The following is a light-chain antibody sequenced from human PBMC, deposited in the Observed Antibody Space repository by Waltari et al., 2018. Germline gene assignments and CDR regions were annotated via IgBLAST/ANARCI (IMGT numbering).Light chain of an antibody. CDR3: SSYAGSYTVL. V-gene: IGLV2-11*01. Sequence: QSALTQPRSVSGSPGQSVTIPCTGTSSDVGGYHYVSWYQQHPGKAPELMLFDVNKRPSGVPDRFSGSKSGNTASLTISGLQAEDEADYYCSSYAGSYTVLFGGGTKLTVL. CDR1: SSDVGGYHY. CDR2: DVN. J-gene: IGLJ2*01.